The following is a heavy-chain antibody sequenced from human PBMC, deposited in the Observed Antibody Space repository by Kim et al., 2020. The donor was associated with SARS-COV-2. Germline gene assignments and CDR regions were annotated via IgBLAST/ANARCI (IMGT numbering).Heavy chain of an antibody. CDR1: GYTFIAYY. Sequence: ASVKVSCKTSGYTFIAYYIHWVRQAPGQGLEWMGRINPNSGDTKYAQKFRGRVTVTRDTSITTAYMDLSSLTSADTAIYYCVRGGAGSSWGFDPWGQGTQVTVSS. V-gene: IGHV1-2*06. CDR2: INPNSGDT. J-gene: IGHJ5*02. D-gene: IGHD6-13*01. CDR3: VRGGAGSSWGFDP.